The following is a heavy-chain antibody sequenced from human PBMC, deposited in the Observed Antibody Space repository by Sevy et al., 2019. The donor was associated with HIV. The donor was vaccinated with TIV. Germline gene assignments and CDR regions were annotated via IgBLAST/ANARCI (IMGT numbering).Heavy chain of an antibody. D-gene: IGHD2-2*01. CDR1: GFTFSSYA. V-gene: IGHV3-30-3*01. CDR2: ISYDGSNK. CDR3: ARDHGFVVVPAAMPDLRGY. J-gene: IGHJ4*02. Sequence: GGYLRLSCAASGFTFSSYAMHWVRQAPGKGLEWVAVISYDGSNKYYADSVKGRFTISRDNSKNTLYLQMNSLRAEDTAVYYCARDHGFVVVPAAMPDLRGYWGQGTLVTVSS.